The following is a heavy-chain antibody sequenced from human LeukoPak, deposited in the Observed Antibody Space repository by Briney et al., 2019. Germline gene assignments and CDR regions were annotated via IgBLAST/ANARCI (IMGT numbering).Heavy chain of an antibody. J-gene: IGHJ4*02. CDR3: HYGDFFGEKEYYFDY. CDR1: GGSISSSNYF. Sequence: SETLSLTCTVSGGSISSSNYFWGWIRQPPGKGLEWIGSINYSGSIYYNPSLKSRVTISVDTSKNQFSLKLSSVTAADTAVYYCHYGDFFGEKEYYFDYWGQGTLVTVSS. D-gene: IGHD4-17*01. CDR2: INYSGSI. V-gene: IGHV4-39*07.